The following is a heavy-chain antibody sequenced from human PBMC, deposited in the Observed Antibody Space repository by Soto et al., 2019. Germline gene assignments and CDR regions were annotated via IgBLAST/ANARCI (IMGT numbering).Heavy chain of an antibody. D-gene: IGHD2-15*01. V-gene: IGHV1-69*13. Sequence: ASVKVSCKSSGGTFSSYAFSWVRQAPGQGLEWMGGIIPIFGTANYAQKFQGRVTITADESTSTAYMELSSLRFEDTAVYYCARDSLVVVAATPRWFDPWGQGTLVTVSS. CDR2: IIPIFGTA. CDR1: GGTFSSYA. CDR3: ARDSLVVVAATPRWFDP. J-gene: IGHJ5*02.